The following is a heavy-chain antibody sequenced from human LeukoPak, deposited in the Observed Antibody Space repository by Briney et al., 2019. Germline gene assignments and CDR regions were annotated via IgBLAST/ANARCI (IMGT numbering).Heavy chain of an antibody. CDR2: INPTGGST. J-gene: IGHJ4*02. V-gene: IGHV1-69*10. CDR3: AREDSGYSYGYYRVLDY. CDR1: GGTFSSYS. D-gene: IGHD5-18*01. Sequence: SVKVSCKDSGGTFSSYSINWVRQAPGQGLEWMGLINPTGGSTGYAQKFQGRVTITADKSTSTAYMELSSLRSEDTAVYYCAREDSGYSYGYYRVLDYWGQGTLVTVSS.